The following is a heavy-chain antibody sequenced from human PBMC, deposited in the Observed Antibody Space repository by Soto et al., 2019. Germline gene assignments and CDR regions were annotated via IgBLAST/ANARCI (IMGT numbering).Heavy chain of an antibody. V-gene: IGHV3-15*01. Sequence: EVQLVESGGGLVKPGGSLRLSCAASGFTFSNAWMSWVRQAPGKGLEWVGRIKSKTDGGTTDYAAPVKGRFTISRDDSKNTLYLQMNSLKTEDTAVYYCTVLLGYCSGGSCYSDYYYYYMDVWGKGTTVTVSS. J-gene: IGHJ6*03. CDR2: IKSKTDGGTT. CDR3: TVLLGYCSGGSCYSDYYYYYMDV. CDR1: GFTFSNAW. D-gene: IGHD2-15*01.